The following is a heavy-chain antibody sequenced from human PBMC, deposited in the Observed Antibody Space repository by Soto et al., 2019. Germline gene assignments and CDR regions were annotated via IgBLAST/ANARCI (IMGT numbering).Heavy chain of an antibody. V-gene: IGHV3-30*18. J-gene: IGHJ4*02. CDR3: AKDQEVVVPAAIVDY. Sequence: GGSLRLSCAASGFTFSSFGMYWVRQALGKGLEWVAVISYVGSNKYYADSVKGRFTISRDNSKNTLYLQMNSLRAEDTAVYYCAKDQEVVVPAAIVDYWGQGTLVTVSS. D-gene: IGHD2-2*02. CDR1: GFTFSSFG. CDR2: ISYVGSNK.